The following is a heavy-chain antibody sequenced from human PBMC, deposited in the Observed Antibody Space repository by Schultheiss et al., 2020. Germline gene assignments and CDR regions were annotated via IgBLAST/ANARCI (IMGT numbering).Heavy chain of an antibody. V-gene: IGHV3-30*03. Sequence: GGSLRLSCAASGFTFSAYGMHWVRQAPGKGLEWVAVISYDGSNKYYADSVKGRFTISRDNAKNSLYLRLNSLRAEDKAVYYCARGGSSGWWGWFDPWGQGTLVTVSS. J-gene: IGHJ5*02. CDR3: ARGGSSGWWGWFDP. D-gene: IGHD6-19*01. CDR1: GFTFSAYG. CDR2: ISYDGSNK.